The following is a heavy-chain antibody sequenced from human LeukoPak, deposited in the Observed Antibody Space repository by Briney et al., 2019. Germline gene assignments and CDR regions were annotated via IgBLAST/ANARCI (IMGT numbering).Heavy chain of an antibody. J-gene: IGHJ4*02. Sequence: GGSLRLSCTASGFTFSSYAMHWVRQAPGKGLEWVALISYDGSNKYYADSVKGRFTISRNNSKNTLYLQMNSLRAEDTAVYYCARSRGYCSGGSCYFDYWGQGTLVTVSS. CDR2: ISYDGSNK. CDR3: ARSRGYCSGGSCYFDY. V-gene: IGHV3-30*04. D-gene: IGHD2-15*01. CDR1: GFTFSSYA.